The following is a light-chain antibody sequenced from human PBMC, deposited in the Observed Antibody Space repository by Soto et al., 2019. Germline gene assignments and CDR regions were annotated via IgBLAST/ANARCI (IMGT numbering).Light chain of an antibody. CDR3: QQTYRTPYS. CDR2: AAS. V-gene: IGKV1-39*01. CDR1: QTINVY. J-gene: IGKJ2*03. Sequence: DIQVTQSPSSLSVSLGDRVTITVRSSQTINVYLNWYQKKPRTPPKLLIYAASNLQSGVPSRFTGRGSGTDFTLTISSLQPEDFATYYCQQTYRTPYSCGQGTKLEI.